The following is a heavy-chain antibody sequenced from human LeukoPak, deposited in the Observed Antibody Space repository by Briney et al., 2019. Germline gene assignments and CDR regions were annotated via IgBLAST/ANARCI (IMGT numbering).Heavy chain of an antibody. D-gene: IGHD1-26*01. CDR2: INTDGSST. Sequence: GGSLRLSCAASGFTFSSYWMHWVRQAPGKGLVWVSRINTDGSSTSYADSVKGRFAISRDNAKNTLYLQMNSLRAEDTAVYYCAREGELPNYFDYWGQGTLVTVSS. CDR3: AREGELPNYFDY. V-gene: IGHV3-74*01. J-gene: IGHJ4*02. CDR1: GFTFSSYW.